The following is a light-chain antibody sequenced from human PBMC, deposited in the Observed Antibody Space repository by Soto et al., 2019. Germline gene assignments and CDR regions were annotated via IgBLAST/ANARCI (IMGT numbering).Light chain of an antibody. CDR2: DVS. CDR1: SSDVGGYNY. Sequence: QSALTQPPSASGSPGPSVTISCTGTSSDVGGYNYVSWYQQHPGKAPKVIIYDVSKRPSGVPDRFSGSKSGNTASLTVSGLQTEDEADYYCGSHAGSSAVFGGGTKVTVL. CDR3: GSHAGSSAV. V-gene: IGLV2-8*01. J-gene: IGLJ2*01.